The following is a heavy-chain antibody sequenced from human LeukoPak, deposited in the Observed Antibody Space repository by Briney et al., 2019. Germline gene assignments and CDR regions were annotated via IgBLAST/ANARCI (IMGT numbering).Heavy chain of an antibody. V-gene: IGHV1-69*02. CDR2: IIPILGIA. D-gene: IGHD2-2*01. CDR3: ARLGYCSSTSCSGVDY. CDR1: GGTFSSYT. J-gene: IGHJ4*02. Sequence: SVKVSCKASGGTFSSYTISWVRQAPGQGLEWMGRIIPILGIANYAQKFQGRVTITADKSTSTAYMELSSLRSVDTAVYYCARLGYCSSTSCSGVDYWGQGTLVTVSS.